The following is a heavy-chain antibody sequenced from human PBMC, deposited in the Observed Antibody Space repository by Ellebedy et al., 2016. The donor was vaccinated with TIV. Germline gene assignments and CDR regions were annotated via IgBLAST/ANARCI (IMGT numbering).Heavy chain of an antibody. CDR1: GFTFSDYY. D-gene: IGHD3-22*01. J-gene: IGHJ4*02. CDR2: ISSGGSTI. CDR3: AKGRGGGSDSSAPRYYFDY. V-gene: IGHV3-11*01. Sequence: GESLKISCAASGFTFSDYYMSWIRQAPGKGLEWVSYISSGGSTIYYADSVEGRFIISRDNSKKALYLQMNSLRAEDTAVYYCAKGRGGGSDSSAPRYYFDYWGRGTLVTVSS.